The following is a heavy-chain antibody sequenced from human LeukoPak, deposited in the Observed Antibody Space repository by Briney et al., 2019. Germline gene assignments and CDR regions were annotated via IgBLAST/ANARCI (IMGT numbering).Heavy chain of an antibody. CDR1: GFTFDSYA. J-gene: IGHJ5*02. CDR2: ISADGST. D-gene: IGHD2-2*01. Sequence: PGGSLRLSCAASGFTFDSYAMTWVRQAPGKGLEWVSSISADGSTYYADSVKGRFTSSRDNSRDTFFLEMKSLRAEDTALYYCVACSSASCYGDRFDPWGQGALVTVSS. V-gene: IGHV3-23*01. CDR3: VACSSASCYGDRFDP.